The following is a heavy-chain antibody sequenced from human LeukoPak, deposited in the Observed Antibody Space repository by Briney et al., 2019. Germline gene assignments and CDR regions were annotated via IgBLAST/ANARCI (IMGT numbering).Heavy chain of an antibody. V-gene: IGHV3-21*01. CDR3: ARVPTTYYYDSSGPFDY. Sequence: PGGSLRLSCAASGFTFSSYSMNWVRQAPGKGLEWVSSISSSSSYIYYADSVKGRFTISRDNAKNSLYLQMNSLRAEDTAVYYCARVPTTYYYDSSGPFDYWGQGTLVTVSS. D-gene: IGHD3-22*01. CDR2: ISSSSSYI. J-gene: IGHJ4*02. CDR1: GFTFSSYS.